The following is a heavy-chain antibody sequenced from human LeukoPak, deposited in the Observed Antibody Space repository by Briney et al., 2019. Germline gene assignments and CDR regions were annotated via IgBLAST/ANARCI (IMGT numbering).Heavy chain of an antibody. CDR1: GYTFTSYG. CDR3: ARHPGIAAAGYYYGMDV. V-gene: IGHV1-18*01. J-gene: IGHJ6*02. Sequence: ASVEVSCKASGYTFTSYGISWVRQAPGQGLEWMGWISAYNGNTNYAQKLQGRVTMTTDTSTSTAYMELRSLRSDDTAVYYCARHPGIAAAGYYYGMDVWGQGTTVTVSS. CDR2: ISAYNGNT. D-gene: IGHD6-13*01.